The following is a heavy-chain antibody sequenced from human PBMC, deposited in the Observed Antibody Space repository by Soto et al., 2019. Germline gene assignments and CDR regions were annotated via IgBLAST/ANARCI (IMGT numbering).Heavy chain of an antibody. Sequence: EVQLVESGGGLVQPGGSLRLSCAASGFTFSSYSMNWVRQAPGKGLEWVSYISSSSSFIYYADSVKGRITISRDNAKNSMYLQMNSLRYEDTAVYYCARGPPGDCGGDCHPDYWGQGTLVTVSS. CDR2: ISSSSSFI. CDR3: ARGPPGDCGGDCHPDY. J-gene: IGHJ4*02. D-gene: IGHD2-21*02. CDR1: GFTFSSYS. V-gene: IGHV3-48*02.